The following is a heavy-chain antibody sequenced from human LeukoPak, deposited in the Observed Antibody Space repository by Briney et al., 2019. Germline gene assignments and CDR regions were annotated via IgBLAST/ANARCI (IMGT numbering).Heavy chain of an antibody. D-gene: IGHD6-13*01. CDR3: AKVGSSWYTGTIDY. CDR1: GFTFSSYA. Sequence: GGSLRLSCAASGFTFSSYAMSWVRQAPGKGLEWVSAMSGSGGSTYYADSVKGRITISRDNSKNTLYLQMNSLRAEDTAVYYCAKVGSSWYTGTIDYRGQGTLVTVSS. CDR2: MSGSGGST. V-gene: IGHV3-23*01. J-gene: IGHJ4*02.